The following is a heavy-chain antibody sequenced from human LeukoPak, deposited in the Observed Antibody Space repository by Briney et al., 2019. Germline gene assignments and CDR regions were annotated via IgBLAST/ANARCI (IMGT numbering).Heavy chain of an antibody. CDR1: GFTFSSYS. D-gene: IGHD3-22*01. V-gene: IGHV3-21*01. Sequence: PGGSLRLSCAASGFTFSSYSMNWVRQAPGKGLEWVSSISSSSSYIYYADSVKGRFTISRDNAKNSLYLQMNSLRAEDTAVYYCARAILEDYYDGSGYCHYWGQGTLVTVSS. CDR3: ARAILEDYYDGSGYCHY. CDR2: ISSSSSYI. J-gene: IGHJ4*02.